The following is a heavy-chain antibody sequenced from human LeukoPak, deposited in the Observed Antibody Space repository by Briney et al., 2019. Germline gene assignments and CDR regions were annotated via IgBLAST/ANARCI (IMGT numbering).Heavy chain of an antibody. CDR3: ARDLSGWSGSYRNFDY. CDR2: IRYDGSNK. V-gene: IGHV3-30*02. Sequence: GGSLRLSCAASGFTFSSYGMHWVRQAPGKGLEWVAFIRYDGSNKYYADSVKGRFTISRDNSKNTLYLQMNSLRAEDTAVYYCARDLSGWSGSYRNFDYWGQGTLVTVSS. D-gene: IGHD1-26*01. CDR1: GFTFSSYG. J-gene: IGHJ4*02.